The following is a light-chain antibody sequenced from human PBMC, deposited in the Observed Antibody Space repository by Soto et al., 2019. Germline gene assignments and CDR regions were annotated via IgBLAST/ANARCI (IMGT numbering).Light chain of an antibody. CDR3: SSHTSSSTRV. CDR1: SSDVGGYNY. CDR2: DVS. Sequence: QSALTQPASVSGSPGQSITISCTGTSSDVGGYNYFSWYQQHPGKAPKLIIYDVSDRPSWVSNRFSGSKSGNTASLTISGLQAEYEADYYCSSHTSSSTRVFGTGTKLTVL. V-gene: IGLV2-14*01. J-gene: IGLJ1*01.